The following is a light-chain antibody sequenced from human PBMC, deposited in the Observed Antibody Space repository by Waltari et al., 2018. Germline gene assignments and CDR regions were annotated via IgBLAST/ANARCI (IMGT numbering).Light chain of an antibody. CDR1: RAIASN. CDR3: QQFNTGYS. J-gene: IGKJ2*01. V-gene: IGKV3-15*01. CDR2: DAS. Sequence: EIVMTQSPATLSVSPGGGATLSCRASRAIASNVAWYQPRTGQPLRLLILDASTRDTGIPERFSGSWSGPEFTLTSSSLQSEESAVYFCQQFNTGYSFGQGTKLEI.